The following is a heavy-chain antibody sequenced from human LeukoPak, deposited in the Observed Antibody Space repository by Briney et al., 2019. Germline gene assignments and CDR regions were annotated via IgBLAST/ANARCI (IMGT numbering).Heavy chain of an antibody. CDR1: GFTFSSYA. V-gene: IGHV3-23*01. Sequence: GGSLRLSCAASGFTFSSYAMSWVRQAPGKGLEWVSAISGSGGSTYYADSVKGRSTISRDNSKNTLYLQMNSLRAEDTAVYYCAKDHSPYYYDSTGYWGQGTLVTVSS. CDR2: ISGSGGST. CDR3: AKDHSPYYYDSTGY. J-gene: IGHJ4*02. D-gene: IGHD3-22*01.